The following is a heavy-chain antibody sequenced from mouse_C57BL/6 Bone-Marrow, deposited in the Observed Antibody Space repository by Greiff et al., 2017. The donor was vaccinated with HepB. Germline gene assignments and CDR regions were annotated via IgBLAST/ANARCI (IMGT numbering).Heavy chain of an antibody. Sequence: VQLQQSGPELVKPGASVKISCKASGYSFTGYYMNWVKQSPEKSLEWIGEINPSTGGTTYNQKFKAKATLTVDKSSSTAYMQLNSLTSEDSAVYYCARHYGSSYVGWYFDVWGTGTTVTVSS. CDR3: ARHYGSSYVGWYFDV. CDR2: INPSTGGT. D-gene: IGHD1-1*01. CDR1: GYSFTGYY. V-gene: IGHV1-42*01. J-gene: IGHJ1*03.